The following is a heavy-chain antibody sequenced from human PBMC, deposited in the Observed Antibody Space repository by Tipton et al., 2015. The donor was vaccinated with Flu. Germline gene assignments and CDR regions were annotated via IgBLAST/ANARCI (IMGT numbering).Heavy chain of an antibody. V-gene: IGHV3-23*01. CDR1: GFTLGTYA. CDR3: AHSTAWYFDY. D-gene: IGHD6-19*01. Sequence: SLRLSCEVSGFTLGTYAMSWVRQAPGKGLEWVSSLSGSGSRTYYADSVKGRFTISRDTSKNTLYLQINSLGGEDTAVYYCAHSTAWYFDYWGRGTLVTVSS. J-gene: IGHJ4*02. CDR2: LSGSGSRT.